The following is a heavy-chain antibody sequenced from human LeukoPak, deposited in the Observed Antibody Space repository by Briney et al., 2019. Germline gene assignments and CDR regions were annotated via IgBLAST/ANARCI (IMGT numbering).Heavy chain of an antibody. Sequence: PSQTLSLTCAVSGGSISSGGYSWSWIRQPPGKGLEWIGYIYHSGSTYYNPSLKSRATISVDRSKNQFSLKLSSVTAADTAVYYCGRADPMVRGVIITGEAYWGQGTLVTVSS. CDR2: IYHSGST. V-gene: IGHV4-30-2*01. D-gene: IGHD3-10*01. CDR3: GRADPMVRGVIITGEAY. CDR1: GGSISSGGYS. J-gene: IGHJ4*02.